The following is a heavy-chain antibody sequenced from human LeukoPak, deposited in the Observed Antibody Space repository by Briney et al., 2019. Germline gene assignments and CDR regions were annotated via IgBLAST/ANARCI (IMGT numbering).Heavy chain of an antibody. CDR3: ARVWATTEWPVAFDI. V-gene: IGHV1-69*13. J-gene: IGHJ3*02. CDR1: GGTFSSYA. D-gene: IGHD1-26*01. CDR2: IIPIFGTA. Sequence: AASVKVSCKASGGTFSSYAISWVRQAPGQGLEWMGGIIPIFGTANYAQKFQGRVTITADESTSTAYMELSSLRSEDTAVYYCARVWATTEWPVAFDIWGQGTMVTVSS.